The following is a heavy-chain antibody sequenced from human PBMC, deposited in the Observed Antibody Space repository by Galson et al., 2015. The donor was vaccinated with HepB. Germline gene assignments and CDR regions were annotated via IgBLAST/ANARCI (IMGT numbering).Heavy chain of an antibody. CDR3: AAIVVARGAFDI. V-gene: IGHV1-24*01. Sequence: SVKVSCKASGYTLTDLSMHWVRQAPGKGLEWMGGFDPEDGETIYAQKFQGRVTMTEDTSTDTAYMELSSLRSEDTAVYYCAAIVVARGAFDIWGQGTMVTVSS. CDR2: FDPEDGET. J-gene: IGHJ3*02. CDR1: GYTLTDLS. D-gene: IGHD1-26*01.